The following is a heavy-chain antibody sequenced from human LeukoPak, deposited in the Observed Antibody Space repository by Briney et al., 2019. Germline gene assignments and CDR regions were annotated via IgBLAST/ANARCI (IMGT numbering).Heavy chain of an antibody. V-gene: IGHV4-4*07. J-gene: IGHJ4*02. CDR3: ARDGYYYGSSGFDY. CDR2: IYTSGST. CDR1: GGSISSYY. D-gene: IGHD3-22*01. Sequence: PSETLSLTCTVSGGSISSYYWSWIRQPAGKGLEWIGRIYTSGSTNYNPSLKSRVTMSVDTSKNQFSLKLSSVTAADTAVYYCARDGYYYGSSGFDYWGQGTLVTVSS.